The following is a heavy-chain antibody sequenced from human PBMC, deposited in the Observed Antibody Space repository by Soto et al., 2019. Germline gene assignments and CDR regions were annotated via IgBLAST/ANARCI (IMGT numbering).Heavy chain of an antibody. J-gene: IGHJ4*02. Sequence: ASVKVSCKASGGTFSSYAISWVRQARGQGLEWMGGIIPIFGTANYAQKFQGRVTITADESTSTAYMELSSRGSEDTAVYYCARTGSGWTGSFDYWGQGTLVTVSS. CDR3: ARTGSGWTGSFDY. V-gene: IGHV1-69*13. D-gene: IGHD6-19*01. CDR2: IIPIFGTA. CDR1: GGTFSSYA.